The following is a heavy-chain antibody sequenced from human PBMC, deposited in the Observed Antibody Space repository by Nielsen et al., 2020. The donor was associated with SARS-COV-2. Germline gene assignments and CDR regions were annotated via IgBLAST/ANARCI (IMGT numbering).Heavy chain of an antibody. Sequence: VRQAPGKGLEWVSVIYSGGSTYYADSVKGRFTISRDNSKNTLYLQMNSLRAEDTAVYYCARELYTYYYDSSGYHNTYYFDYWGQGTLVTVSS. V-gene: IGHV3-53*01. CDR3: ARELYTYYYDSSGYHNTYYFDY. D-gene: IGHD3-22*01. J-gene: IGHJ4*02. CDR2: IYSGGST.